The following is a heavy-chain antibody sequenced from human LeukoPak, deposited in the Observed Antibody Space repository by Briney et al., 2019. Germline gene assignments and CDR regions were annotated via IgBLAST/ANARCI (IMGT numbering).Heavy chain of an antibody. D-gene: IGHD3-16*01. Sequence: PGGSLRLSCVASGFTFSNYWMSWVRQAPGKGLEWVANIKQDGSEKYYVDSVKGRFTISRDNAKNSLYLQVSSLRAEDTAVYYCARDRSPLRVIDYWGQGTLVTVSS. CDR2: IKQDGSEK. CDR1: GFTFSNYW. CDR3: ARDRSPLRVIDY. J-gene: IGHJ4*02. V-gene: IGHV3-7*01.